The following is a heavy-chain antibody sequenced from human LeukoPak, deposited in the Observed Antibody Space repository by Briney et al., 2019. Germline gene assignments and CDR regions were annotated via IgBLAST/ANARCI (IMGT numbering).Heavy chain of an antibody. CDR3: ARVASLVIAAARNWFDP. CDR1: GFTFSSYA. CDR2: ISGSGNST. J-gene: IGHJ5*02. V-gene: IGHV3-23*01. Sequence: PGGSLRLSCAASGFTFSSYAMSWVRQAPGKGLEWVSTISGSGNSTYYADSVKGRFTISRDNSKNTLYLQMNSLRAEDTAVYYCARVASLVIAAARNWFDPWGQGTLVTVSS. D-gene: IGHD6-13*01.